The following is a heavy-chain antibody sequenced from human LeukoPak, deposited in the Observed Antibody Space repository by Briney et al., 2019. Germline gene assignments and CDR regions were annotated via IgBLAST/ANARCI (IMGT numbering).Heavy chain of an antibody. V-gene: IGHV4-30-2*01. CDR2: IYHSGST. CDR3: ARVKGSGFDY. CDR1: GGSISSGGYS. J-gene: IGHJ4*02. D-gene: IGHD2-15*01. Sequence: SETLSLTCAVSGGSISSGGYSWSWIRQPPGKGLEWIGYIYHSGSTYYNPSLKSRVTISVDRSKNQFSLELSSVTAADTAVYYCARVKGSGFDYWGQGTLVTVSS.